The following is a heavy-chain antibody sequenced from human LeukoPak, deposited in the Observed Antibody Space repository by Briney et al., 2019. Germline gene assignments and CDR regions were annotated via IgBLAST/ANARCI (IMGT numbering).Heavy chain of an antibody. V-gene: IGHV3-21*01. Sequence: GGSLRLSCAASGFSFSSYSLNWVRQAPGKGLEWVSSTSSSAAYIFYADSLKGRFTISRDNAKNSLYLQMNSLRAEDTAVYYCARSLLGSCTGGTCYIDYYGMDVWGQGTTVTVSS. CDR1: GFSFSSYS. J-gene: IGHJ6*02. CDR2: TSSSAAYI. CDR3: ARSLLGSCTGGTCYIDYYGMDV. D-gene: IGHD2-15*01.